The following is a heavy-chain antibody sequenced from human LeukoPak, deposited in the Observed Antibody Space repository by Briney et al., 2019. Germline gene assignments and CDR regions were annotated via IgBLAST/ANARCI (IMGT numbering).Heavy chain of an antibody. CDR2: IKLDGSEK. D-gene: IGHD5-18*01. Sequence: GGSLRLSCAASGFIFSDYCMNWVRQAPGKGLEWVANIKLDGSEKYYVDSVKGRFTISRDNAKNSLYLQMNSLRAEDTAVYYCARVKGAYRYGSDYWGQGTLVTVSS. CDR3: ARVKGAYRYGSDY. J-gene: IGHJ4*02. V-gene: IGHV3-7*01. CDR1: GFIFSDYC.